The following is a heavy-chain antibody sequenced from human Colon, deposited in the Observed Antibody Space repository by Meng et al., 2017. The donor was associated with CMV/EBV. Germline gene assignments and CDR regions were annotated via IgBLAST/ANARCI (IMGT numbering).Heavy chain of an antibody. CDR2: IIPMFGIP. Sequence: SVKVSCKSSGDTFNNYAINWVRLAPGQGLEWLGGIIPMFGIPHYAQKFHGRLTITTDESATTGYMDLTSLKSEDTAVYYCVRGTIEAPPVPIDPWGQGTLVTVSS. CDR1: GDTFNNYA. V-gene: IGHV1-69*05. D-gene: IGHD6-6*01. CDR3: VRGTIEAPPVPIDP. J-gene: IGHJ5*02.